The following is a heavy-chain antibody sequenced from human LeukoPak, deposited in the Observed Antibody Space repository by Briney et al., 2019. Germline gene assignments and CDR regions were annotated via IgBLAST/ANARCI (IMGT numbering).Heavy chain of an antibody. CDR3: GYGSGDSYFDY. Sequence: GGSLRLSCAASGLTFSSYAMSWVRQDPGKGLEWVSTISGSGDSTYYADSVRGRFTISRDNSKNTLYLQMNSLRAEDTAVYFCGYGSGDSYFDYWGQGTLVMVSS. D-gene: IGHD4-17*01. V-gene: IGHV3-23*01. CDR1: GLTFSSYA. J-gene: IGHJ4*02. CDR2: ISGSGDST.